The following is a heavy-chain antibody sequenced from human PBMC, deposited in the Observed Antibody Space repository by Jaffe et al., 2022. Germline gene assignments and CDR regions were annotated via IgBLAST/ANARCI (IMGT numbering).Heavy chain of an antibody. CDR2: IYYSGST. V-gene: IGHV4-39*01. Sequence: QLQLQESGPGLVKPSETLSLTCTVSGGSISSSSYYWGWIRQPPGKGLEWIGSIYYSGSTYYNPSLKSRVTISVDTSKNQFSLKLSSVTAADTAVYYCARHSTPAAMEAYFDYWGQGTLVTVSS. CDR3: ARHSTPAAMEAYFDY. J-gene: IGHJ4*02. CDR1: GGSISSSSYY. D-gene: IGHD2-2*01.